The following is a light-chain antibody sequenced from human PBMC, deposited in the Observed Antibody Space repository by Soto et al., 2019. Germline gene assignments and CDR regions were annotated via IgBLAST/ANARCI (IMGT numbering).Light chain of an antibody. V-gene: IGLV1-40*01. J-gene: IGLJ1*01. Sequence: QSLLTQPPSVSGDPGQRLTMYCTGSSSNIGAGYDVHWYQQLPGTAPKLFIYDNSNRPSGVPDRFSGSKSGTSASLAITGLQAEDEADYYCQSYDSSLSGPYVFGTGTKVTV. CDR1: SSNIGAGYD. CDR2: DNS. CDR3: QSYDSSLSGPYV.